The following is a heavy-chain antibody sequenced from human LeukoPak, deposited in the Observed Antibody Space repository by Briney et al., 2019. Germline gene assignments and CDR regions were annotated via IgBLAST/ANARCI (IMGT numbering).Heavy chain of an antibody. V-gene: IGHV1-8*01. D-gene: IGHD1-26*01. CDR2: MNPYSGNT. J-gene: IGHJ4*02. CDR3: ARGSSGSLGRDY. Sequence: GASVKVSCKASGYTFTSYDINWVRQATGQGLEWMGWMNPYSGNTGYVQKFQGRVTMTRDTSISTAYMELSSLRSDDTAVYFCARGSSGSLGRDYWGQGTLVTDSS. CDR1: GYTFTSYD.